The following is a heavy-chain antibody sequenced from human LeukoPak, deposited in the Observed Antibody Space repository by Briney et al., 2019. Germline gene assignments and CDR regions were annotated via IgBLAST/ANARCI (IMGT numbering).Heavy chain of an antibody. V-gene: IGHV1-18*01. CDR3: ARDGSGIVPTNPDY. CDR2: ISVYNGNT. Sequence: ASVKVSCKASGYTFHTHGLSWVRQAPGQGLEWMGWISVYNGNTNYAQKLQGRVTMTTDTSTNTAYMELRSLRSDDTAMYYYARDGSGIVPTNPDYWGQGTLVTVSS. CDR1: GYTFHTHG. D-gene: IGHD5-12*01. J-gene: IGHJ4*02.